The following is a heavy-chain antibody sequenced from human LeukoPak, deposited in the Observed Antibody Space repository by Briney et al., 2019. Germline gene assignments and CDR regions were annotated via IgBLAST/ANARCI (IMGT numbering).Heavy chain of an antibody. CDR2: IYYSGST. CDR3: ARTIEYLFDY. Sequence: KASETLSLTCTVSGGSVSSGSYYWSWIRQPPGKGLEWIGYIYYSGSTNYNPSLKSRVTISVDTSKNQFSLKLSSVTAADTAMYYCARTIEYLFDYWGQGTLVTVSS. D-gene: IGHD2/OR15-2a*01. J-gene: IGHJ4*02. V-gene: IGHV4-61*01. CDR1: GGSVSSGSYY.